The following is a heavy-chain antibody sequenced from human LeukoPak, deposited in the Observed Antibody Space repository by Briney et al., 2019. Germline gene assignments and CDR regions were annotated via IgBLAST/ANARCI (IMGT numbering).Heavy chain of an antibody. V-gene: IGHV3-48*02. CDR3: ARGAVAGADFDY. Sequence: TGGSLRLSCSTSGFTFTTYSMNWVRQAPGKGLEWVSYISSGSIVYYADSVKGRFTISRDNAKNSLYLQMSSLRDEDTAVYYCARGAVAGADFDYWGQGTLVTVSS. CDR1: GFTFTTYS. J-gene: IGHJ4*02. D-gene: IGHD6-19*01. CDR2: ISSGSIV.